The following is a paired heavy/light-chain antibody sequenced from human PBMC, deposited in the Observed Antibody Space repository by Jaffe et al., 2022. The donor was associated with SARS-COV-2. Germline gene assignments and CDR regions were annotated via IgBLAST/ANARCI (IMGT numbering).Heavy chain of an antibody. D-gene: IGHD3-9*01. V-gene: IGHV1-69*01. CDR2: IIPIFGTA. J-gene: IGHJ3*02. Sequence: QVQLVQSGAEVKKPGSSVKVSCKASGGTFSSYAISWVRQAPGQGLEWMGGIIPIFGTANYAQKFQGRVTITADESTSTAYMELSSLRSEDTAVYYCIGLRYFDWSQDDAFDIWGQGTMVTVSS. CDR3: IGLRYFDWSQDDAFDI. CDR1: GGTFSSYA.
Light chain of an antibody. CDR3: CSYAGSSTSPRV. V-gene: IGLV2-23*01. CDR1: SSDVGSYNL. Sequence: QSALTQPASVSGSPGQSITISCTGTSSDVGSYNLVSWYQQHPGKAPKLMIYEGSKRPSGVSNRFSGSKSGNTASLTISGLQAEDEADYYCCSYAGSSTSPRVFGGGTKLTVL. CDR2: EGS. J-gene: IGLJ3*02.